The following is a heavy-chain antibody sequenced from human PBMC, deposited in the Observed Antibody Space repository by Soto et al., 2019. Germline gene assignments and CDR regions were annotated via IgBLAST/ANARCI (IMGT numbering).Heavy chain of an antibody. CDR1: VFTFVGYS. J-gene: IGHJ6*02. CDR2: INWNGDDI. CDR3: AKDVSSTWYSGMEV. V-gene: IGHV3-9*01. D-gene: IGHD6-13*01. Sequence: CLRFSCGAAVFTFVGYSVRSVRQAPGTALEWVSGINWNGDDIGYADYVKGRFTISRDKAKNSLHLQTNSLRAEDKALYYCAKDVSSTWYSGMEVWGQGT.